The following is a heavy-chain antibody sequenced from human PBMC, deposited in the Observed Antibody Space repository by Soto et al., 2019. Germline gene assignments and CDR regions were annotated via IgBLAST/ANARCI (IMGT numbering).Heavy chain of an antibody. J-gene: IGHJ6*02. D-gene: IGHD2-2*01. CDR3: ARPRVGETVGYYYGMDV. V-gene: IGHV5-51*01. Sequence: GESLKISCKGSGYSFTSYWIGWVRQMPGKGLEWMGIIYPNDSDTKYSPSFQGPVTISADKSISTAYLQWSSLKASDTAMYYCARPRVGETVGYYYGMDVWGQGTTVTVSS. CDR2: IYPNDSDT. CDR1: GYSFTSYW.